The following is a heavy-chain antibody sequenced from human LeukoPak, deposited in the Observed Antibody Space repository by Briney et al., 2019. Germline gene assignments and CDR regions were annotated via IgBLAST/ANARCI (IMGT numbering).Heavy chain of an antibody. CDR3: AKTDQALLWFGELPPFDY. D-gene: IGHD3-10*01. CDR2: ISGSGGST. CDR1: GFTFSSYA. V-gene: IGHV3-23*01. J-gene: IGHJ4*02. Sequence: GGSLRLSCAASGFTFSSYAMSWVRQAPGKGLEWVSAISGSGGSTYYADSVKGRFTISRDNSKNTLYLQMNSLRAEDTAVYYCAKTDQALLWFGELPPFDYWGQGTLVAVSS.